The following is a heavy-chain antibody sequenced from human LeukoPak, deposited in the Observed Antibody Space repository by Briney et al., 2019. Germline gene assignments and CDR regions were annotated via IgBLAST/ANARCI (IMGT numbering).Heavy chain of an antibody. CDR1: GFTFSDYY. Sequence: GGSLRLSCAASGFTFSDYYMNWLRQAPGKGLEWVSYISSRGSTEYYADSVKGRFTISRDNAKNSLYLQMNSLRVEDTAVYYCARGHGYNFDYWGQGTLVTVSS. D-gene: IGHD5-24*01. CDR3: ARGHGYNFDY. V-gene: IGHV3-11*01. CDR2: ISSRGSTE. J-gene: IGHJ4*02.